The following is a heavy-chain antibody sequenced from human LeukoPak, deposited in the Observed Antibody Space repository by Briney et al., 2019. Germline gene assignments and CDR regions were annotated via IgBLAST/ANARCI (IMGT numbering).Heavy chain of an antibody. J-gene: IGHJ5*02. CDR3: ARAVVIRYYDSSGYLT. CDR2: ISSSSSYI. V-gene: IGHV3-21*01. Sequence: GGSLRLSCAASGFTFSSYAMNWVRQAPGKGLEWVSSISSSSSYIYYADSVKGRFTISRDNAKNSLYLQMNSLRAEDTAVYYCARAVVIRYYDSSGYLTWGQGTLVTVSS. CDR1: GFTFSSYA. D-gene: IGHD3-22*01.